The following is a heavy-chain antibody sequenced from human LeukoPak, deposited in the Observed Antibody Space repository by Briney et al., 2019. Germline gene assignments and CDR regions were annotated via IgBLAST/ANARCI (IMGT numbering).Heavy chain of an antibody. CDR3: AKVREAYSSSMCFDY. CDR2: IRYDGSNK. V-gene: IGHV3-30*02. CDR1: GFTFSSYG. D-gene: IGHD6-6*01. Sequence: GGSLRLSCAASGFTFSSYGMHWVRQAPGKGLEWVAFIRYDGSNKYYADSVKGRFTISRDNSKNTLYLQMNSLRAEDTAVYYCAKVREAYSSSMCFDYWGQGTLVTVSS. J-gene: IGHJ4*02.